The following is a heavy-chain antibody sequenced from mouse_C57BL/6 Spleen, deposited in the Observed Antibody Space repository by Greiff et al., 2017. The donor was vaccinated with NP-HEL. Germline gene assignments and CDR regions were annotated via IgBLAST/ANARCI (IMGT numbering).Heavy chain of an antibody. V-gene: IGHV5-4*01. Sequence: DVMLVESGGGLVKPGGSLKLSCAASGFTFSSYAMSWVRQTPEKRLEWVATISDGGSYTYYPDNVKGRFTISRDNAKNNLYLQMSHLKSEDTAMYYCARDSEVTTRFAYWGQGTLVTVSA. CDR3: ARDSEVTTRFAY. CDR2: ISDGGSYT. J-gene: IGHJ3*01. D-gene: IGHD2-2*01. CDR1: GFTFSSYA.